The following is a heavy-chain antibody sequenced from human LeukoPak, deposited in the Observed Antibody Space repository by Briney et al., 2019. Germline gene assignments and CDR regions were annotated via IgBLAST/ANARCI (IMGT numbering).Heavy chain of an antibody. D-gene: IGHD1-7*01. CDR1: GYTFTGYS. CDR2: ISAYNGNT. CDR3: ARDRITGTTSIPDY. J-gene: IGHJ4*02. Sequence: GASVKVSCKASGYTFTGYSISWVRQAPGQGLEWMGWISAYNGNTNYAQKLQGRVTMTTDTSTSTAYMELRSLRSDDTAVYYCARDRITGTTSIPDYWGQGTLVTVSA. V-gene: IGHV1-18*01.